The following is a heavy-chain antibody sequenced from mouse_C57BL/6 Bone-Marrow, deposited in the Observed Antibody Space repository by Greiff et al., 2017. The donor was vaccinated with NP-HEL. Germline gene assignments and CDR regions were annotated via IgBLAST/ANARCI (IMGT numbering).Heavy chain of an antibody. CDR1: GFNIKDDY. Sequence: EVQLQQSGAELVRPGASVKLSCTASGFNIKDDYMHWVKQRPEQGPEGIGWIDPENGDTEYASKFQGKANITADTSSNAAYLQLSSLTSEDTAVYYCTTGDYDRFYWGQGTTLTVSS. D-gene: IGHD2-4*01. J-gene: IGHJ2*01. CDR3: TTGDYDRFY. V-gene: IGHV14-4*01. CDR2: IDPENGDT.